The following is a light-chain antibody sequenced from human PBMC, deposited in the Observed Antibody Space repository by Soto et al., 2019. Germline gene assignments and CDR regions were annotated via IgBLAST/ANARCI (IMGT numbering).Light chain of an antibody. CDR3: SSYTTSSSYV. J-gene: IGLJ1*01. V-gene: IGLV2-14*01. Sequence: VLTHPASVSGSPGQSITISCTGTSSDVGGYIYVSWYQQHPGKAPKLMIYDVTSRPSGVSYRFSGSKSGNTASLTISGLQAEDEADYYCSSYTTSSSYVFGTGTKVTVL. CDR2: DVT. CDR1: SSDVGGYIY.